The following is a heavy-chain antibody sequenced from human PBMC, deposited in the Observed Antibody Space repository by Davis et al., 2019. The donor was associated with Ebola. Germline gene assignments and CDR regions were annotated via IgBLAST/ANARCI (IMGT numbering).Heavy chain of an antibody. Sequence: SETLSLTCAVSGGSFRGYYWSWIRQPPGKGLEWIGEINHSGSTNYNPSLKSRVTISVDTSKNQFPLKLSSVTAADTAVYYCARVGYGDYGWFDPWGQGTLVTVSS. J-gene: IGHJ5*02. CDR2: INHSGST. CDR3: ARVGYGDYGWFDP. D-gene: IGHD4-17*01. CDR1: GGSFRGYY. V-gene: IGHV4-34*01.